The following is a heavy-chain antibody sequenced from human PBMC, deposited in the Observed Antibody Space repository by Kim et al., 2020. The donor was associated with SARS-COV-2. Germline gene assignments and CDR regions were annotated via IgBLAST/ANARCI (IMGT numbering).Heavy chain of an antibody. D-gene: IGHD2-21*02. CDR3: ARNKYGGNFPFDY. J-gene: IGHJ4*02. Sequence: AQALTGQFVSSLDTSVSTAYLQITNLKAEDTAVYYCARNKYGGNFPFDYWGQGTLVTVSS. V-gene: IGHV7-4-1*02.